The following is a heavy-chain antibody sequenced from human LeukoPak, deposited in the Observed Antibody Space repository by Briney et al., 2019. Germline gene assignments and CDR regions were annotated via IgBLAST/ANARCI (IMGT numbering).Heavy chain of an antibody. CDR2: IYTSGST. CDR1: GGSISSYY. J-gene: IGHJ5*02. Sequence: KPSETLSLTCTVSGGSISSYYWSWIRQPAGKGLAWIGRIYTSGSTNYNPSLKSRVTMSVDTSKNQFSLKLSSVTAADTAVYYCARVISGLRGKPSFDPWGQGTLVTVSS. D-gene: IGHD4-17*01. V-gene: IGHV4-4*07. CDR3: ARVISGLRGKPSFDP.